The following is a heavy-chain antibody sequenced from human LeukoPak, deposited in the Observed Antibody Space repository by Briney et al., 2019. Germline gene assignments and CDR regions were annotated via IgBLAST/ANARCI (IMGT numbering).Heavy chain of an antibody. J-gene: IGHJ4*02. CDR2: INPNSGGT. CDR3: ARAGPPGTPPGDY. D-gene: IGHD1-26*01. CDR1: GYTFTGYY. Sequence: ASVKVSCKASGYTFTGYYMHWVRQAPGQGLEWMGWINPNSGGTNYAQKFQGRVTMTGDTSISTAYMELSRLRSDDTAVYYCARAGPPGTPPGDYWGQGALVTVSS. V-gene: IGHV1-2*02.